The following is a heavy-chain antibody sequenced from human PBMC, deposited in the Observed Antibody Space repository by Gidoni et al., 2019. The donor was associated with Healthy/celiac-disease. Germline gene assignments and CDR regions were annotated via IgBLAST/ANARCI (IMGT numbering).Heavy chain of an antibody. CDR3: ARDRGRHLLEGAFDI. V-gene: IGHV3-48*03. CDR2: ISSSGSTI. J-gene: IGHJ3*02. D-gene: IGHD3-3*01. CDR1: GCTFSSYE. Sequence: EVQLVESGGGLVQPGGSLRLSCAASGCTFSSYEMNWVRQAPGKGLEWVSYISSSGSTIYYADSVKGRFTISRDNAKNSLYLQMNSLRAEDTAVYYCARDRGRHLLEGAFDIWGQGTMVTVSS.